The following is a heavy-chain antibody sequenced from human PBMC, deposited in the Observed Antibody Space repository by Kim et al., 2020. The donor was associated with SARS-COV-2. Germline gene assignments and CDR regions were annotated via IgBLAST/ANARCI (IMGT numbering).Heavy chain of an antibody. Sequence: GGSLRLSCAVSGFTFNAYSTNWVRQAPGKGLEWVSYISGSSSTIYYADSLKGRFTISRDNAENSLYLQMNSLRDEDTAVYYCARVVCGGDCYGKYYYDM. CDR1: GFTFNAYS. J-gene: IGHJ6*01. CDR2: ISGSSSTI. V-gene: IGHV3-48*02. CDR3: ARVVCGGDCYGKYYYDM. D-gene: IGHD2-21*02.